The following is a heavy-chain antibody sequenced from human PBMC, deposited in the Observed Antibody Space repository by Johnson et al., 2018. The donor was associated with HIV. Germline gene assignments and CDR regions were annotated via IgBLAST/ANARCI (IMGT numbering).Heavy chain of an antibody. CDR2: ISASGGST. CDR1: GFTFSIYA. V-gene: IGHV3-23*04. Sequence: VQLVESGGGLVQPGGSLRLSCAVSGFTFSIYAMSWVRQAPGKGLEWVSTISASGGSTYYADSVKGRFTISRDNAKNSLYLQMNSLRAEDTAVYYCAKDQWSSSWTNDAFDFWGQGTMVTVSS. J-gene: IGHJ3*01. CDR3: AKDQWSSSWTNDAFDF. D-gene: IGHD6-13*01.